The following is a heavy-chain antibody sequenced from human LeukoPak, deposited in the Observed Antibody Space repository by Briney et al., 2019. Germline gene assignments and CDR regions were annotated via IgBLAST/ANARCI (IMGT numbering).Heavy chain of an antibody. Sequence: GGSLILSCAASGFTFSTYAMSWVRQAPGKGLEWVSGINWNGGSTGYADSVKGRFTISRDNAKNSLYLQMNSLRAEDTALYYCARIDTYYYDSSGYYSAFDIWGQGTIVTVSS. CDR1: GFTFSTYA. V-gene: IGHV3-20*04. J-gene: IGHJ3*02. CDR3: ARIDTYYYDSSGYYSAFDI. D-gene: IGHD3-22*01. CDR2: INWNGGST.